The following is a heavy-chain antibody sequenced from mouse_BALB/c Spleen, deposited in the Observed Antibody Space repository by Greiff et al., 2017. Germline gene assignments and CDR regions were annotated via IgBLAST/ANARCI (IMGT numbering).Heavy chain of an antibody. Sequence: QVTLKVSGPGILQPSQTLSLTCSFSGFSLSTSGMGVSWIRQPSGKGLEWLAHIYWDDDKRYNPSLKSRLTISKDTSRNQVFLKITSVDNADTATYYCARRDPDAMDYWGQGTSVTVSA. CDR2: IYWDDDK. CDR1: GFSLSTSGMG. CDR3: ARRDPDAMDY. V-gene: IGHV8-12*01. J-gene: IGHJ4*01.